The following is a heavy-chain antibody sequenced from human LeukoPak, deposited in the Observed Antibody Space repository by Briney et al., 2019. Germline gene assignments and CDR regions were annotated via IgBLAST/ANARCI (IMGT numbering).Heavy chain of an antibody. V-gene: IGHV3-30-3*01. Sequence: GGSLRLSCAASGFTFSSYAMHWVRQAPGKGLEWVAVISYDGSNKYYADSVKGRFTISRDNSKNTLYLQMNSLRAEDTAVYYCVRDLGGRSGHWGQGTLVTVSS. CDR2: ISYDGSNK. CDR1: GFTFSSYA. J-gene: IGHJ4*02. D-gene: IGHD1-26*01. CDR3: VRDLGGRSGH.